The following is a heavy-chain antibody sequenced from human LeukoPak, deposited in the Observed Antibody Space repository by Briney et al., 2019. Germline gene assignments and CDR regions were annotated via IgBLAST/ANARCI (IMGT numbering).Heavy chain of an antibody. CDR1: GGTFSSYA. D-gene: IGHD1-1*01. CDR2: IIPIFGTA. V-gene: IGHV1-69*05. J-gene: IGHJ3*02. CDR3: VTVREDAFDI. Sequence: SVKVSCKASGGTFSSYAISWVRQAPGQGLEWMGGIIPIFGTANYAQKFQGRVTITTDESTSTAYMELSSLRSEDTAVYYCVTVREDAFDIWDQGTMVTVSS.